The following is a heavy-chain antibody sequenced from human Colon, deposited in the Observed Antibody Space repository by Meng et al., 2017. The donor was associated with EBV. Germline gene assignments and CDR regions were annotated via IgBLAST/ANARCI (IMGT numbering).Heavy chain of an antibody. CDR1: GGSFSGYY. V-gene: IGHV4-34*01. CDR2: INHSGST. J-gene: IGHJ4*02. Sequence: VQIQQWGAGLLKPSGTLSPTCAVSGGSFSGYYWSWIRQAPGKGLEWIGEINHSGSTKFNPSLESRVSISVDTSENQVSLKLTSVTAADTAVYYCARRTTVNLRSFDSWGQGTLVTVSS. D-gene: IGHD4-17*01. CDR3: ARRTTVNLRSFDS.